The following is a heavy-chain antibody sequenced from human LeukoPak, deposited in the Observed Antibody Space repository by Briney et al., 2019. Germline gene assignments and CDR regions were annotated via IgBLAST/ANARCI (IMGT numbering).Heavy chain of an antibody. V-gene: IGHV3-30*04. CDR2: ISYDGSNK. D-gene: IGHD6-19*01. Sequence: SGGSLRLSCAASGFTFSSYAMHWVRQAPGKGLEWVAVISYDGSNKYYADSVKGRFTISRDNSKNTLYLQMNSLRAEDTAVYYCAKDGLIAVAGYYYGMDVWGQGTTVTVSS. J-gene: IGHJ6*02. CDR3: AKDGLIAVAGYYYGMDV. CDR1: GFTFSSYA.